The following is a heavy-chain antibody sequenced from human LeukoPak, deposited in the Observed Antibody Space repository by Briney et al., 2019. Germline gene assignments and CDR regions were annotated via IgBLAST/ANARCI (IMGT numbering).Heavy chain of an antibody. V-gene: IGHV3-7*05. J-gene: IGHJ4*02. CDR1: GFILRSYW. CDR2: INQDGSEK. D-gene: IGHD4-11*01. Sequence: GGSLRLSCAASGFILRSYWMNWVRQAPGKGLEWVASINQDGSEKYYGDSVRGRFTISRDNAKNSLYLQMNGLRGDDTAVYYCATSRNSASDYWGQGTLVTVSS. CDR3: ATSRNSASDY.